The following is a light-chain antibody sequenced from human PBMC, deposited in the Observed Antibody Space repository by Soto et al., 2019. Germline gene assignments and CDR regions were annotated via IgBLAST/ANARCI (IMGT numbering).Light chain of an antibody. J-gene: IGLJ2*01. V-gene: IGLV2-14*01. Sequence: QSALTQPASVSGSPGQSITISCTGTSSDIGFYNYVSWYQQHPGKAPKLMIFDVSNRPSGVSNRFSGSKSGNTASLTISGLQAEDEADYYCSSYTSTNTLIVFGGGTKVTV. CDR3: SSYTSTNTLIV. CDR1: SSDIGFYNY. CDR2: DVS.